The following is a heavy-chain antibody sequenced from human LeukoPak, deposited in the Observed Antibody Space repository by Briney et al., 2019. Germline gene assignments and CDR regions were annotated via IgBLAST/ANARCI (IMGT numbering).Heavy chain of an antibody. CDR3: ARGYILTGYCDY. V-gene: IGHV3-21*01. Sequence: PGGSLRLSCAASGFTFSSYSMNWVRQAPGKGLEWVSSISSSSSPIYYADSVKGRFTISRDNAKNSLYLQMNRLRAEDTAVYYCARGYILTGYCDYWGQGTLVTVSS. CDR1: GFTFSSYS. J-gene: IGHJ4*02. CDR2: ISSSSSPI. D-gene: IGHD3-9*01.